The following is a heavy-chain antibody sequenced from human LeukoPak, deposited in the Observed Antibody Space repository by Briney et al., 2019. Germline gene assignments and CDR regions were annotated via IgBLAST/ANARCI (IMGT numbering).Heavy chain of an antibody. CDR1: GGSFSGYY. CDR2: INHSGST. V-gene: IGHV4-34*01. Sequence: SETLSLTCAVYGGSFSGYYWSWIRQPPGKGLEWIGEINHSGSTNYNPSLKSRVTISVDTSKNQFSLKLSSVTAADTAVYYCAREYGGSYQVWGYYYYYMDVWGKGTTVTVSS. D-gene: IGHD2-15*01. J-gene: IGHJ6*03. CDR3: AREYGGSYQVWGYYYYYMDV.